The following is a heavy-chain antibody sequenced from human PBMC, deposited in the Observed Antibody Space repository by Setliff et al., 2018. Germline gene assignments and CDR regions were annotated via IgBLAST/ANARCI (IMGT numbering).Heavy chain of an antibody. Sequence: PSETLSLTCSVSGGAVSGDYWTWIRQPPGKGLEYIGYINYSGSTNYNPSLKSRVTISGDTSKNQFSLKLTSVTAADTAMYYCARDTSSDWAAWFDPWSQGVLVTVSS. CDR3: ARDTSSDWAAWFDP. J-gene: IGHJ5*02. V-gene: IGHV4-59*02. CDR1: GGAVSGDY. D-gene: IGHD6-19*01. CDR2: INYSGST.